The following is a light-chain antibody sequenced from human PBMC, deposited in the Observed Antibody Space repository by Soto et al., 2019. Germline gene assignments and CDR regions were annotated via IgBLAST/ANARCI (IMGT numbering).Light chain of an antibody. V-gene: IGKV1-5*03. Sequence: DIQMTKSPSTLSASVGDRVTITCRASQSVSSRLAWYQQKPGKAPKLLIYKASGLESGVPSRFSGSGSGTECTLTISSLQPDDFATYYGQQANSYFRPFGQGASVEF. CDR2: KAS. J-gene: IGKJ1*01. CDR3: QQANSYFRP. CDR1: QSVSSR.